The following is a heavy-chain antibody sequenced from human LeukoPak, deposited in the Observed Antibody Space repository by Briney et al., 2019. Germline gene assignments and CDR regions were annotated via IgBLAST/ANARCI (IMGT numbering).Heavy chain of an antibody. D-gene: IGHD3-10*01. CDR1: GFTFSSYA. V-gene: IGHV3-64D*06. CDR3: VKGITMVRGVIGRWGYYYYGMDV. Sequence: PGGSLRLSCSASGFTFSSYAMHWVRQAPGKGLEYVSAISSNGGSTYYADSVKGRFTISRDNSKNTLYLQMSSLRAEDTAVYYCVKGITMVRGVIGRWGYYYYGMDVWGQGTTVTVSS. J-gene: IGHJ6*02. CDR2: ISSNGGST.